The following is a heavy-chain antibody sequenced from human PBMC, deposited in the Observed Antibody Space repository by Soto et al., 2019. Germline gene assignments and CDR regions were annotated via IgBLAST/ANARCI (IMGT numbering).Heavy chain of an antibody. V-gene: IGHV4-39*01. D-gene: IGHD2-21*01. CDR3: ARHSGFVFNGFVVPGAFDI. CDR2: IYYSGST. Sequence: PSETLSLTCTVSGGSISSSSYYRGWIRQPPGKGLEWIGSIYYSGSTYYNPSLKSRVTISVDTSKNQFSLKLSSVTAADTAVYYCARHSGFVFNGFVVPGAFDIWGQRTMVTVSS. J-gene: IGHJ3*02. CDR1: GGSISSSSYY.